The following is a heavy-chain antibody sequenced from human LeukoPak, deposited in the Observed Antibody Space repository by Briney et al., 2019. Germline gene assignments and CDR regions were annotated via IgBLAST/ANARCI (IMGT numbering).Heavy chain of an antibody. CDR3: ARVPIAAAGPSLFLYYYYMDV. Sequence: SQTLSLTCAVSGGSISSGGYSWSWIRQPPGKVLEWIGYTYYSGSTYYNPSLKSRVTISVDTSKNQFSPKLSSVTAADTAVYYCARVPIAAAGPSLFLYYYYMDVWGKGTTVTVSS. CDR1: GGSISSGGYS. J-gene: IGHJ6*03. CDR2: TYYSGST. D-gene: IGHD6-13*01. V-gene: IGHV4-30-4*07.